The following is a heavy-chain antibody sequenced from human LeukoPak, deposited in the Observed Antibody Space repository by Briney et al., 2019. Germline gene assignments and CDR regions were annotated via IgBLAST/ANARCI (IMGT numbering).Heavy chain of an antibody. CDR1: GGSISSHY. CDR3: ARTLWFGELFHRNNWFDP. D-gene: IGHD3-10*01. J-gene: IGHJ5*02. Sequence: SETLSLTCTVSGGSISSHYWSWIRQPPGKGLEWIGYIYYSGSTSYNPSLKSRVTISVDTSKNQFSLKLSSVTAADTAVYYCARTLWFGELFHRNNWFDPWGQGTLVTVSS. V-gene: IGHV4-59*11. CDR2: IYYSGST.